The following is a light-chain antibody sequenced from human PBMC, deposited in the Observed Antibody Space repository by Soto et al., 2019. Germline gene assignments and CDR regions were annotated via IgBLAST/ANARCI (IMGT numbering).Light chain of an antibody. CDR3: QQYDTSPRT. V-gene: IGKV3-20*01. CDR1: QSLSSNY. Sequence: ETVLTQSPGTISLSPGERATLSCRASQSLSSNYLAWHQQKTGQAPRLLIYGASSRATGIPDRFSGSGSGTDFTLTITRLEPEDFSVYYCQQYDTSPRTFGQGTKVEIK. J-gene: IGKJ1*01. CDR2: GAS.